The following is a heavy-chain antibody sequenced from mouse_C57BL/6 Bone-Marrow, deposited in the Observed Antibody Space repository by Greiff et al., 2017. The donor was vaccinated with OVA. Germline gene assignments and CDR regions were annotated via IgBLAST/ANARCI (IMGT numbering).Heavy chain of an antibody. CDR2: IDPSDSYT. Sequence: QVQLQQPGAELVRPGTSVKLSCKASGYTFTSYWMHWVKQRPGQGLEWIGVIDPSDSYTNYNQKFKGKATLTVDTSSSTAYMQLSSLTSEDSAVYYCARIYYDYDDDAMDYWGQGTSVTVSS. CDR1: GYTFTSYW. V-gene: IGHV1-59*01. D-gene: IGHD2-4*01. J-gene: IGHJ4*01. CDR3: ARIYYDYDDDAMDY.